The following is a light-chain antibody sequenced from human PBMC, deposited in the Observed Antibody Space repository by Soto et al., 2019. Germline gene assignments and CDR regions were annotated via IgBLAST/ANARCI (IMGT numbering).Light chain of an antibody. CDR2: DAS. CDR1: QSVSSY. CDR3: QQRRNWPPYT. J-gene: IGKJ2*01. Sequence: EIVLTQSPATLSLSPGGRATLSCRASQSVSSYLAWYQQKPGQAPRLLIYDASNRATGIPARFSGSGSGTDFTHTIISLEAEDFAVYYCQQRRNWPPYTFGQGTKLEIK. V-gene: IGKV3-11*01.